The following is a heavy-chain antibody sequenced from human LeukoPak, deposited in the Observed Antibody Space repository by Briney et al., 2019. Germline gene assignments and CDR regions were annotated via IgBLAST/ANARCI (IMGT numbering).Heavy chain of an antibody. V-gene: IGHV3-23*01. CDR3: ATLYHDHGSY. D-gene: IGHD2-2*02. CDR2: ISAAGDT. CDR1: GLDFRSNA. J-gene: IGHJ4*02. Sequence: GGSLRLSCAVSGLDFRSNAMKWVRQAPGKGLEWVAAISAAGDTYYADSVKGRFTISGDTSKNTLYVQLNSLRAEDTALYYCATLYHDHGSYWGQGTLVTVSS.